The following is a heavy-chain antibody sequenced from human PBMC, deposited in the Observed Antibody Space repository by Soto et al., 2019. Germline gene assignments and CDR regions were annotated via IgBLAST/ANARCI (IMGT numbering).Heavy chain of an antibody. CDR3: ARGNEPAYYYGSGNKDYYYYYGMDV. D-gene: IGHD3-10*01. J-gene: IGHJ6*02. V-gene: IGHV1-69*13. CDR2: IIPIFGTA. CDR1: GGTFSSYA. Sequence: GASVKVSCKASGGTFSSYAISWVRQAPGQGLEWMGGIIPIFGTANYAQKFQGRVTITADESTSTAYMELSSLRSEDTAVYYCARGNEPAYYYGSGNKDYYYYYGMDVWGQGTTVTVSS.